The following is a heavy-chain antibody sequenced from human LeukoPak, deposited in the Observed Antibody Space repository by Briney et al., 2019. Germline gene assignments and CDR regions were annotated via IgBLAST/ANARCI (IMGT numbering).Heavy chain of an antibody. CDR1: GYTFTSYG. CDR3: VWGDTAMVSDYYYMDV. Sequence: ASVKVSCKASGYTFTSYGISWVRQAPGQGLEWMGWISAYNGNTNYAQKLQGRVTMTTDTSTSTTYMELRSLRSDDTAVYYCVWGDTAMVSDYYYMDVWGKGTTVTVSS. D-gene: IGHD5-18*01. CDR2: ISAYNGNT. J-gene: IGHJ6*03. V-gene: IGHV1-18*01.